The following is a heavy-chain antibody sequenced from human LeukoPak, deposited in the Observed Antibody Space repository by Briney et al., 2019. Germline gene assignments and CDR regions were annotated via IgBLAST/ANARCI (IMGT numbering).Heavy chain of an antibody. Sequence: GASVKVSCKASGYTFTGYYIHWVRQAPGQGLEWMGWINPNSGDTNYAQKFQGRVTMTRDTSISTAYMELSRLRSDDTAVYYCARESANRDGYNYWGQGTLVTVSS. CDR3: ARESANRDGYNY. CDR1: GYTFTGYY. D-gene: IGHD5-24*01. CDR2: INPNSGDT. J-gene: IGHJ4*02. V-gene: IGHV1-2*02.